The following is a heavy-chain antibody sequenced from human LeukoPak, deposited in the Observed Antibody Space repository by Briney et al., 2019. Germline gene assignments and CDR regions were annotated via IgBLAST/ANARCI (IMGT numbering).Heavy chain of an antibody. CDR3: AISSLGRLGELSLTFDY. CDR1: GYTLTELS. J-gene: IGHJ4*02. CDR2: FDPEDGET. D-gene: IGHD3-16*02. Sequence: GASVTVSCKVSGYTLTELSMHWVRQAPGKGLEWMGGFDPEDGETIYAQKFQGRVTMTEDTSTDTAYMELSSLRSEDTAVYYCAISSLGRLGELSLTFDYWGQGTLVAVSS. V-gene: IGHV1-24*01.